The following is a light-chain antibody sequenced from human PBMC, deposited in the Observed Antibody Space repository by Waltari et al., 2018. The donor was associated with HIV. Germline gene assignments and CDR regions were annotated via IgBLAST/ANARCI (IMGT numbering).Light chain of an antibody. CDR2: QDS. CDR3: QAWDSSTYYV. Sequence: SYELTQPPSVSVSPGQTASITCSGDKLGDEYACWYQQKPGQSPVLVIYQDSKRPSGIPERFSGSNSANTATLTISGTQAMDEADYYCQAWDSSTYYVFGTGTKVTVL. V-gene: IGLV3-1*01. J-gene: IGLJ1*01. CDR1: KLGDEY.